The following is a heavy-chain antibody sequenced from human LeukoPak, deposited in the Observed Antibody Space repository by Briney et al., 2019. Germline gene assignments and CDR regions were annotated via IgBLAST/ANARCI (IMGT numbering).Heavy chain of an antibody. CDR3: ARAAVGGFDY. J-gene: IGHJ4*02. V-gene: IGHV3-21*01. D-gene: IGHD1-26*01. CDR2: ISSSSSYI. Sequence: PGGSLRLSCAASGFSFDDYGMSWVRQAPGKGLEWVSSISSSSSYIYYADSVKGRFTISRDNAKNSLYLQMNSLRAEDTAVYYCARAAVGGFDYWGQGTLVTVSS. CDR1: GFSFDDYG.